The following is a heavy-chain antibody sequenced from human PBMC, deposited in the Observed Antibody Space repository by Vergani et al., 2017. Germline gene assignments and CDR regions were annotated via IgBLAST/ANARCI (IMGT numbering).Heavy chain of an antibody. CDR1: GGSISSYY. Sequence: QVQLQESGPGLVKPSETLSLTCTVSGGSISSYYWSWIRQPPGKGLEWIGYIYYSGSTYYNPSLKSRVTISVDTSKNQFSLKLSSVTAADTAVYYCARGGPTVTTDYWGQGTLVTVSS. D-gene: IGHD4-17*01. J-gene: IGHJ4*02. CDR2: IYYSGST. CDR3: ARGGPTVTTDY. V-gene: IGHV4-30-4*08.